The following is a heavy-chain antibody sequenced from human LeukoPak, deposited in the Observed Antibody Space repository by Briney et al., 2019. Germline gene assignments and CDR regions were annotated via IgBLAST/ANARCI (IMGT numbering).Heavy chain of an antibody. J-gene: IGHJ4*02. V-gene: IGHV4-34*01. CDR3: ARQKADDYSNYPLDY. D-gene: IGHD4-11*01. CDR2: INHSGST. Sequence: SETLSLTCAVYGGSFSGYYWSWIRQPPGKGLEWIGEINHSGSTNYNPSLKSRVTISVDTSKNQFSLKLSSVTAADTAVYYCARQKADDYSNYPLDYWGQGTLVTVSS. CDR1: GGSFSGYY.